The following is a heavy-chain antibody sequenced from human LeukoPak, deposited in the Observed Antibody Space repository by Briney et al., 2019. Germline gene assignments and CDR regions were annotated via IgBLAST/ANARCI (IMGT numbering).Heavy chain of an antibody. V-gene: IGHV3-48*04. CDR2: ITFSSSII. CDR3: ATDGQASR. J-gene: IGHJ4*02. CDR1: GFTFSSYS. Sequence: GGSLRLSCAASGFTFSSYSMNWVRQAPGKGLEWVSYITFSSSIIYYADSVKGRFTISRDNAKNSLYVQMNSLRAEDTAVYYCATDGQASRWGQGTLVTVSS.